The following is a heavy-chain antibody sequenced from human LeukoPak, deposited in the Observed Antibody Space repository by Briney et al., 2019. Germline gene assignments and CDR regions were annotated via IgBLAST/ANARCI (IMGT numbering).Heavy chain of an antibody. CDR2: INHSGST. CDR3: ARGIRYYYDSSGYYPLNWFDP. Sequence: PSETLSLTCAVYGGFFSGYYWSWIRQPPGKGLEWIGEINHSGSTNYNPSLKSRVTISVDTSKNQFSLKLSSVTAADTAVYYCARGIRYYYDSSGYYPLNWFDPWGQGTLVTVSS. J-gene: IGHJ5*02. D-gene: IGHD3-22*01. CDR1: GGFFSGYY. V-gene: IGHV4-34*01.